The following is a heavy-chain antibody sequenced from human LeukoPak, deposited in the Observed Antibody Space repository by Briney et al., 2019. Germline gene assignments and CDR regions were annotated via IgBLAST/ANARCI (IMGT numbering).Heavy chain of an antibody. V-gene: IGHV4-31*03. CDR1: GGSISSGGYY. Sequence: SQTLSLTCTVSGGSISSGGYYWSGIRQHPGKGLDWVGYIYYSGSTYYNPSLKSRVTISVDTSKNQFSLKLSSVTAADTAVYYCASERRYSSGRWDYYFDYWGQGTLVTVSS. J-gene: IGHJ4*02. D-gene: IGHD6-19*01. CDR3: ASERRYSSGRWDYYFDY. CDR2: IYYSGST.